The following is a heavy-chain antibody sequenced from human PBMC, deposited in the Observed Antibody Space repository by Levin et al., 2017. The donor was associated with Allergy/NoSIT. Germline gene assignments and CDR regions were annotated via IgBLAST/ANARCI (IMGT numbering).Heavy chain of an antibody. CDR2: IRSSGSTI. V-gene: IGHV3-48*01. CDR3: ARGGIPAAGYFYYYMDA. Sequence: GGSLRLSCTASGFSFTSYSLHWVRQAPGKGLEWISYIRSSGSTIYYADSVKGRFAISRDNARKSLYLQMNSLRAGDTAVYFCARGGIPAAGYFYYYMDAWGKGTTVTVSS. D-gene: IGHD6-13*01. J-gene: IGHJ6*03. CDR1: GFSFTSYS.